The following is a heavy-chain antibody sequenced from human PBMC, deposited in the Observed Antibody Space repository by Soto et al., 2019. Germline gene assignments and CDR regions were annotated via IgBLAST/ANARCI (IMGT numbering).Heavy chain of an antibody. J-gene: IGHJ4*02. D-gene: IGHD6-19*01. CDR1: GFTFSSYA. V-gene: IGHV3-23*01. Sequence: GGSLRLSCAASGFTFSSYAMSWVRQAPGKGLEWVSAISGSGGSTYYADSVKGRFTISRDNSKNTLYLQMNSLRAEDTAVYYCAKDVHDSGWCYKGGFAFDYWGQGTLVTVSS. CDR3: AKDVHDSGWCYKGGFAFDY. CDR2: ISGSGGST.